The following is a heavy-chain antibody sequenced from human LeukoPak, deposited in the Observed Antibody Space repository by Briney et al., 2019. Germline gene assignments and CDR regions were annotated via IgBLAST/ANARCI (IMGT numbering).Heavy chain of an antibody. CDR2: ISGSGST. V-gene: IGHV3-23*01. CDR1: GFTFRSYA. J-gene: IGHJ4*02. CDR3: AKSHYYDSSAYVDY. D-gene: IGHD3-22*01. Sequence: GSLRLSCAASGFTFRSYAMNWVRQAPGKGLEWVSAISGSGSTYYADSVKGRFTISRDNSKNTLYLQMNSLRAEDTAVYYCAKSHYYDSSAYVDYWGQGTLVTVSS.